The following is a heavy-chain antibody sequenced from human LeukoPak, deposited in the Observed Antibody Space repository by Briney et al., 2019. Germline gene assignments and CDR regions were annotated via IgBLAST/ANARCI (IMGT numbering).Heavy chain of an antibody. CDR3: ARRYCSSTSCTLDY. J-gene: IGHJ4*02. V-gene: IGHV3-43*02. Sequence: GGSLRLSCAASGFSFDDYVMHWVRQAPGKGLEWVSLISGDGRHTYYADSVKGRFTISRDNSKNSLFLQMNSLRAEDTAVYYCARRYCSSTSCTLDYWGQGTLVTVSS. CDR1: GFSFDDYV. D-gene: IGHD2-2*01. CDR2: ISGDGRHT.